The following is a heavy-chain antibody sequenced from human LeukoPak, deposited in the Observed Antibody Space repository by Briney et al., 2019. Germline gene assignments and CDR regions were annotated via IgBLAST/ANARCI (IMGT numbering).Heavy chain of an antibody. V-gene: IGHV4-39*01. CDR1: GDSISTSNSY. J-gene: IGHJ6*03. Sequence: PSETLSLTCTVSGDSISTSNSYWGWIRQPPGKGLEWIGSIYYSGNTYYNASLKSRVTISVDTSKNQFSLKLSSVTAADTAVYYCARVTNWNYYYMDVWGKGTTVTVSS. CDR3: ARVTNWNYYYMDV. D-gene: IGHD1-20*01. CDR2: IYYSGNT.